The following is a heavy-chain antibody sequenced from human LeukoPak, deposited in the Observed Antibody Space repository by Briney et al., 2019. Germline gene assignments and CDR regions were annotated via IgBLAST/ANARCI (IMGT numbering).Heavy chain of an antibody. V-gene: IGHV1-18*01. D-gene: IGHD2-15*01. CDR1: GYTFTIYG. Sequence: ASVKVSCKTSGYTFTIYGISWVRQAPGQGLEWMGLISAYGNTNYAQNLQGRVTMTSDTSTSTAYKERRSLRSDDTAVYYCARGIIGYYFDYWGQGTLVTVSS. CDR3: ARGIIGYYFDY. CDR2: ISAYGNT. J-gene: IGHJ4*02.